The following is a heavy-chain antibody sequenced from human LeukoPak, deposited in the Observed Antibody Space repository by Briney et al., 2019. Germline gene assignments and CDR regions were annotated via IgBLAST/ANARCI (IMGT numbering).Heavy chain of an antibody. CDR1: GVSISSSSYH. CDR2: IYDNGST. V-gene: IGHV4-39*01. J-gene: IGHJ4*02. Sequence: PSETLSLTCTVSGVSISSSSYHWDWIRQTPGKGLEWIGSIYDNGSTYYSPSLKSRVTISVDTSKNQFSLRLNSVTAADTAVYYCARQVLHTAMDYWGQGTLVSVSS. D-gene: IGHD5-18*01. CDR3: ARQVLHTAMDY.